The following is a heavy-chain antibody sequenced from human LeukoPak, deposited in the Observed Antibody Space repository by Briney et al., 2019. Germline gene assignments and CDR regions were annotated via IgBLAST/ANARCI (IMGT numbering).Heavy chain of an antibody. CDR2: IHNSGTT. CDR1: GASISSGSYY. Sequence: SETLSLTCTVSGASISSGSYYWSWIRQPAGTGXEWIGRIHNSGTTKYDPSLKSRVTISTDTSKNQFSLRLSSVTAADTAVYYCAREVMVGATTAWGQGTLVTVSS. D-gene: IGHD1-26*01. CDR3: AREVMVGATTA. V-gene: IGHV4-61*02. J-gene: IGHJ5*02.